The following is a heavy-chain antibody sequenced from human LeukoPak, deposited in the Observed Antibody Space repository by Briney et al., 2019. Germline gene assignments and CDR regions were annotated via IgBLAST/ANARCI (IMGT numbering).Heavy chain of an antibody. D-gene: IGHD1-26*01. CDR1: GFTFSSYA. CDR3: AKRSGINYGYFDS. Sequence: GGSLRLSCAASGFTFSSYAMSWVRQAPGKGLEWVSAITGNGVYTDYADSVKGRFTISRDNSKNTAYLQMNSLRSEDTAVYYCAKRSGINYGYFDSWGQGTLVTVSS. J-gene: IGHJ4*02. V-gene: IGHV3-23*01. CDR2: ITGNGVYT.